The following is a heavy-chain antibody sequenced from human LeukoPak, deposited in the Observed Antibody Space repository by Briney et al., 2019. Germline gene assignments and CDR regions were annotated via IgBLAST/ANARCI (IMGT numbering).Heavy chain of an antibody. V-gene: IGHV3-7*01. CDR2: IKQDGGEK. J-gene: IGHJ4*02. D-gene: IGHD1-26*01. CDR1: GFTFSSYW. Sequence: GGSLRLSCAVSGFTFSSYWMSWVRQAPGKGLEWVANIKQDGGEKHYVDSVRGRFTISRDNAKNSLYLQMNSLRAEDTAVYYCARDQESSGWGYWGQGTLVTVSS. CDR3: ARDQESSGWGY.